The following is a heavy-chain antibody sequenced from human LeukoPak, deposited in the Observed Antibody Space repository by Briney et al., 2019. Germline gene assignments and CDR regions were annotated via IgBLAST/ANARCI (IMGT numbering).Heavy chain of an antibody. Sequence: SGTLSLTCTVSGGSINNYYWSWVRQTPGKGLECIGYIYYTGSTNYNPSIKSRITMSVDTTTNQFSLRLTSVTAADTAVYYCARLSSGSNPPFDYWGQGTLVTVSS. V-gene: IGHV4-59*08. CDR1: GGSINNYY. CDR3: ARLSSGSNPPFDY. D-gene: IGHD3-22*01. CDR2: IYYTGST. J-gene: IGHJ4*02.